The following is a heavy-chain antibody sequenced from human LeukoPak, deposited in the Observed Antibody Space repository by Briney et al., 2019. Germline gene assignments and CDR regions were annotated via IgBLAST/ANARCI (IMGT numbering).Heavy chain of an antibody. CDR1: VFTPTTYA. CDR3: AKSRFSGINDAFDI. D-gene: IGHD6-19*01. J-gene: IGHJ3*02. Sequence: SPSLSRTASVFTPTTYATPWVRYAPPQGLGWISSISGSAVITFYANPVKGRFTISRDNSKNTVYLEMNKLRAEDTAVYYCAKSRFSGINDAFDIWGQGSLVTVSS. CDR2: ISGSAVIT. V-gene: IGHV3-23*01.